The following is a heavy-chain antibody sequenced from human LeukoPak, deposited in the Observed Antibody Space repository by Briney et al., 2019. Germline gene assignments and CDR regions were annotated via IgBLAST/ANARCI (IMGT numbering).Heavy chain of an antibody. CDR2: IYYSGST. V-gene: IGHV4-59*08. Sequence: SETLSLTCTVSGGSISSYYWSWIRQPPGKGLEWIGYIYYSGSTNYNPSLKSRVTISVDTSKNQFSLKLSSVTAADTAVYYCARGQLVAAAGAWGQGTLVTVSS. CDR3: ARGQLVAAAGA. CDR1: GGSISSYY. J-gene: IGHJ5*02. D-gene: IGHD6-13*01.